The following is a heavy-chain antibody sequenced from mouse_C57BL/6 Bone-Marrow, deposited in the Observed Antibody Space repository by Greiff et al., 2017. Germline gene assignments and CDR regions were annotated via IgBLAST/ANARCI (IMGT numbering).Heavy chain of an antibody. V-gene: IGHV8-8*01. CDR1: GFSLSTFGMG. J-gene: IGHJ2*01. D-gene: IGHD1-1*01. Sequence: QVTLKVSGPGILQPSQTLSLTCSFSGFSLSTFGMGVGWIRQPSGKGLEWLAHIWWDDDKYYKPALKSRLTISKDTSKNQVFLKIANVDTADTASYYCARGTYYYDSSRFDYWGQGTTLTVSS. CDR3: ARGTYYYDSSRFDY. CDR2: IWWDDDK.